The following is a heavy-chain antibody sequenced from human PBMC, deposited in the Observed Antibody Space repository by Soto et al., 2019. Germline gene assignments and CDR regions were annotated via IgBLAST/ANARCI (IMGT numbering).Heavy chain of an antibody. CDR1: GGSINSGDYH. CDR3: ARDSRTPSGGMDV. CDR2: IYYSAST. Sequence: SETLSLTCTVSGGSINSGDYHWTWIRQFPGKDLEWIGGIYYSASTYYNPSLVSRLTISLDTSKNQFSLRLTSATAADAAVYYCARDSRTPSGGMDVWGQGTTVTVSS. J-gene: IGHJ6*02. V-gene: IGHV4-30-4*01.